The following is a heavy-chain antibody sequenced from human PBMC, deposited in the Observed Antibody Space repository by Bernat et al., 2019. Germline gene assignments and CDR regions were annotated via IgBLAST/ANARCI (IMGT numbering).Heavy chain of an antibody. D-gene: IGHD2-2*01. Sequence: VQLVESGGDLVQPGRSLRLSCTGSGFTFGNSAMSWFRQAPGKGLEWVGFIRGKAYGETTEYAASVKGRFTISRDDSKSIAYLQMNSLETEDTAVYYCSRAALRYQLTSYYYFGMDVWGQGTTVTVSS. V-gene: IGHV3-49*03. CDR2: IRGKAYGETT. CDR1: GFTFGNSA. J-gene: IGHJ6*02. CDR3: SRAALRYQLTSYYYFGMDV.